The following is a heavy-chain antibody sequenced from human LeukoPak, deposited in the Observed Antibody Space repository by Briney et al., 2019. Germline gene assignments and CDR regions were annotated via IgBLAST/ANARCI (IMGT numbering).Heavy chain of an antibody. V-gene: IGHV3-48*03. CDR2: ISGSDNTR. Sequence: WGSLRLSCAASGFTFSSYPMNWVRQAPGRGLEWVSYISGSDNTRSYADSVKGRFTISRDNAKSSLSLQMNSLRAEDTAVYYCARRAAAGHLDGFDIWGQGTLITDSS. D-gene: IGHD6-13*01. J-gene: IGHJ3*02. CDR1: GFTFSSYP. CDR3: ARRAAAGHLDGFDI.